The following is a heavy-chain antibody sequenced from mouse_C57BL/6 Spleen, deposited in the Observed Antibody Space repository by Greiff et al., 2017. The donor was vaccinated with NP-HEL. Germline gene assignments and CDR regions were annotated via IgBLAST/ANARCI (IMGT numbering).Heavy chain of an antibody. J-gene: IGHJ2*01. Sequence: QVQLKESGPELVKPGASVKISCKASGYAFSSSWMNWVKQRPGKGLEWIGRIYPGDGDTNYNGKFKGKATLTADKSSSTAYMQLSSLTSEDSAVYFCAREVTTGDYWGQGTTLTVSS. V-gene: IGHV1-82*01. CDR2: IYPGDGDT. D-gene: IGHD2-3*01. CDR3: AREVTTGDY. CDR1: GYAFSSSW.